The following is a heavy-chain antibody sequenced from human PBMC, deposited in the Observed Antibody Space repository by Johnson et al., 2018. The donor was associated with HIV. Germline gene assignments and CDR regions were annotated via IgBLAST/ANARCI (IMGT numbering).Heavy chain of an antibody. J-gene: IGHJ3*02. CDR1: GFTVSTNY. Sequence: VQLVESGGGLVQPGGSLRLSCAASGFTVSTNYMSWVRQAPGKGLAWVSVIYSGGSTYYADSVKGRFTISRDNSKNTLYLHMNSLTAEDTAVYYWARVRTGMVYAIDAFDIWGQGTMVTVSS. V-gene: IGHV3-66*01. CDR2: IYSGGST. D-gene: IGHD2-8*01. CDR3: ARVRTGMVYAIDAFDI.